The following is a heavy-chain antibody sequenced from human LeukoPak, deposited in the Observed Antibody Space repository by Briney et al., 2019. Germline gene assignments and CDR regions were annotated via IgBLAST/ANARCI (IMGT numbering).Heavy chain of an antibody. J-gene: IGHJ4*02. CDR2: INTNTGSP. CDR1: GYTFSTFP. V-gene: IGHV7-4-1*02. CDR3: VRGTDTTGYFNY. D-gene: IGHD3-22*01. Sequence: EASVKVSCKASGYTFSTFPINWVRQAPGQGLEWMGWINTNTGSPTYAQGLTGRFVFSLDTSVSTAFLQINSLRAEDTALYYCVRGTDTTGYFNYWGQGTLVTVSS.